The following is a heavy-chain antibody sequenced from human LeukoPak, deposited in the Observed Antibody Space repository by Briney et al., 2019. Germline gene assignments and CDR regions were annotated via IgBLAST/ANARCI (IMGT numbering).Heavy chain of an antibody. J-gene: IGHJ5*02. D-gene: IGHD2-2*01. CDR1: GYTFTGYY. CDR2: INPNSGGT. Sequence: ASVKVSCKASGYTFTGYYVHWVRQAPGQGLEWMGWINPNSGGTNYAQKFQGRVTMTRDTSISTAYMELSRLRSDDTAVYYCARDVVVVVPAARGPYNWFDPWGQGTLVTVSS. V-gene: IGHV1-2*02. CDR3: ARDVVVVVPAARGPYNWFDP.